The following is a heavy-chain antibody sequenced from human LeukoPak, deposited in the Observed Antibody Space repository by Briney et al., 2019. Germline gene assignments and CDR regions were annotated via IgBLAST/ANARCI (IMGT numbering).Heavy chain of an antibody. CDR3: ARDLDGSGWFTQGVDP. CDR1: GYTFTTYY. J-gene: IGHJ5*02. CDR2: INPSGGST. Sequence: ASVKASCKASGYTFTTYYMHWVPQAPGKGLEGMGIINPSGGSTSYAQKFQGRVTMTRDTSTTTVYLELSRLRSEATALYYCARDLDGSGWFTQGVDPWGQGTLVTVSS. V-gene: IGHV1-46*01. D-gene: IGHD6-19*01.